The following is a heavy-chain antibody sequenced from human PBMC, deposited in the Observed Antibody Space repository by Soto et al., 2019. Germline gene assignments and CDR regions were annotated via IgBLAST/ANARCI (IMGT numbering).Heavy chain of an antibody. CDR1: GGSTSSSSYY. CDR3: ARTYSSSRMGNWFDP. V-gene: IGHV4-39*01. D-gene: IGHD6-13*01. CDR2: IYYSGST. Sequence: PSETLSLTCTVSGGSTSSSSYYWGWIPQPPGKGLEWIGNIYYSGSTYYNPSLKSRVTISVDTSKNQFSLKLSSVTAADTAVYYCARTYSSSRMGNWFDPWGQGTLVTVSS. J-gene: IGHJ5*02.